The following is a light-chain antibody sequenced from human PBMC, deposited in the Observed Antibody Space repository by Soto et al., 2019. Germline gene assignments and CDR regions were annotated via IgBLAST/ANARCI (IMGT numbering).Light chain of an antibody. CDR1: SGHSTYA. CDR3: QTWGTGIVV. Sequence: QLVLTQSPSASASLGASVNLTCILSSGHSTYAIAWHQQQPEKGPRYLMNLKSDGSHRKGDGIPDRFSGSSSGPERYLTISSLQSQDEADYSCQTWGTGIVVFGGGTKLTVL. CDR2: LKSDGSH. J-gene: IGLJ2*01. V-gene: IGLV4-69*01.